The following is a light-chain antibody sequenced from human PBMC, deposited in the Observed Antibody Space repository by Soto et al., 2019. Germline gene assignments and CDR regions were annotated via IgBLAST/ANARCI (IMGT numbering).Light chain of an antibody. Sequence: SYELTQPPSVSVAPGQTARITCGGDNLGSKSVHWYQQKPGQAPVLVVYDDSDRPSGIPERFSGSNSGNMGTLTISRVEDGDEADYYCQSYDNSLSGPVVFGGGTKLTVL. CDR3: QSYDNSLSGPVV. CDR1: NLGSKS. CDR2: DDS. V-gene: IGLV3-21*02. J-gene: IGLJ2*01.